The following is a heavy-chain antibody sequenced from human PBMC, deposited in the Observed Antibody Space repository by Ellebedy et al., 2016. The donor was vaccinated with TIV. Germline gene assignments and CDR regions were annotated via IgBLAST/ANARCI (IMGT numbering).Heavy chain of an antibody. J-gene: IGHJ5*02. Sequence: SETLSLXCAVYGGSFSGYYWSWIPQPPGKGLEWIGEINHSGSTNYNPSLKSRVTISVDTSKNQFSLKLSSVTAADTAVYYCARGRPYSGSYRPWFDPWGQGTLVTVSS. CDR2: INHSGST. CDR1: GGSFSGYY. D-gene: IGHD1-26*01. V-gene: IGHV4-34*01. CDR3: ARGRPYSGSYRPWFDP.